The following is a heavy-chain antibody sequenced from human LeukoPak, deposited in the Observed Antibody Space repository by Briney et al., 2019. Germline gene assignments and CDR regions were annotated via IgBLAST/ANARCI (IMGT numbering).Heavy chain of an antibody. V-gene: IGHV3-74*01. CDR1: GFTFSSYW. Sequence: GGSLRLSCAASGFTFSSYWMHWVRQAPGKGLVWVSRINSDESSTSYADFVKGRFSISRDNAKNTLYLQMNSLRAEDTAVYYCARGEVVVAATPFDYWGQGTLVTVSS. D-gene: IGHD2-15*01. J-gene: IGHJ4*02. CDR2: INSDESST. CDR3: ARGEVVVAATPFDY.